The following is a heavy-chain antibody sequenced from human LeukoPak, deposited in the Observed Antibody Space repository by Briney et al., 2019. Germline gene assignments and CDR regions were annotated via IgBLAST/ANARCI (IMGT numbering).Heavy chain of an antibody. CDR1: GYSISSGYY. V-gene: IGHV4-38-2*02. Sequence: PSETLSLTCIVSGYSISSGYYWGWIRQPPGKGLEWIGNIYHSGITYYNLYNPSLKSRVIISVDTSKNHFSLKLSSVTAADTAVYYCAKDPRRYSRTGGYFDYWGQGTLVTVSS. CDR3: AKDPRRYSRTGGYFDY. J-gene: IGHJ4*02. CDR2: IYHSGIT. D-gene: IGHD6-13*01.